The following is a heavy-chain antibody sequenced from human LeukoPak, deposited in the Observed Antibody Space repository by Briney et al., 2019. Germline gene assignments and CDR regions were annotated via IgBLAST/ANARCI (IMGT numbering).Heavy chain of an antibody. CDR2: INPGGGTTSYTQMGMINPSGGSA. D-gene: IGHD2-15*01. CDR3: ARVNDVYCSGGSCYDY. J-gene: IGHJ4*02. CDR1: GYTFTSYY. V-gene: IGHV1-46*01. Sequence: GASVKVSCKASGYTFTSYYLHWVRQAPGQGLEWMGIINPGGGTTSYTQMGMINPSGGSATYAQKFQGRVTMTRDTSTSTVYMELSSLRSDDTAVYYCARVNDVYCSGGSCYDYWGQGTLVTVSS.